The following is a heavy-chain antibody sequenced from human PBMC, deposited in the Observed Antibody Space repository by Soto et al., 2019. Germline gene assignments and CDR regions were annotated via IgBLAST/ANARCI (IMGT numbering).Heavy chain of an antibody. Sequence: QLQLQESGPGLVKPSETLSLTCTVSGGSISSSSYYWGWIRQPPGKGLEWIGSIYYSGSTYYNPSLKSRVTISVDTSKNQFSLKLSSVTAADTAVYYRARLFQDFIGYYYYYYMDVWGKGTTVTVSS. CDR1: GGSISSSSYY. CDR3: ARLFQDFIGYYYYYYMDV. J-gene: IGHJ6*03. D-gene: IGHD3-16*02. V-gene: IGHV4-39*01. CDR2: IYYSGST.